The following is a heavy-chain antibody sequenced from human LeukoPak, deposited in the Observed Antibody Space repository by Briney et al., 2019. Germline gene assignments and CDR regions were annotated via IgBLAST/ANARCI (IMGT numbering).Heavy chain of an antibody. CDR2: IYQSGST. J-gene: IGHJ3*02. V-gene: IGHV4-38-2*02. Sequence: SETLSLTCVVSGYSISSGYYWGWIRQPPGKGLEWIGSIYQSGSTYYNPSLKSRVTISLDTSKNQFPLKLSSVTAADTAVYYCARDVDCSSTSCNVFAFDIWGQGTMVTVSS. CDR3: ARDVDCSSTSCNVFAFDI. D-gene: IGHD2-2*01. CDR1: GYSISSGYY.